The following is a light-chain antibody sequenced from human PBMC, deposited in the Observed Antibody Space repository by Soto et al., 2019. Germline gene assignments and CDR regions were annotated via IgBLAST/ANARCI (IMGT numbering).Light chain of an antibody. V-gene: IGLV2-23*01. CDR3: CRYAGSMTSV. J-gene: IGLJ1*01. CDR1: RSDVGSFNL. Sequence: VLTQPASLTGSPGQSITISCTGTRSDVGSFNLLSWYQQHPAKAPKLMIYETDKRPSGVSNRFSGSKSGNMASLTISGLQADDEADYYCCRYAGSMTSVFGAGTKGTVL. CDR2: ETD.